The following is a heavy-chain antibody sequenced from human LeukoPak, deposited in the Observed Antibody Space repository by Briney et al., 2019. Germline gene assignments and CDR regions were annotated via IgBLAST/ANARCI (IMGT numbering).Heavy chain of an antibody. CDR2: ISGSGSTT. CDR3: AKKGSRTIATGGFDC. D-gene: IGHD6-13*01. Sequence: GGSLRLSCAASGFTFSSYAMSWVSQAPGKGLEWISTISGSGSTTYYGDSVKGRFTISRDSSKNTLDLQMNSLRAEDTAVYYCAKKGSRTIATGGFDCWGQGTLVIVSS. V-gene: IGHV3-23*01. CDR1: GFTFSSYA. J-gene: IGHJ4*02.